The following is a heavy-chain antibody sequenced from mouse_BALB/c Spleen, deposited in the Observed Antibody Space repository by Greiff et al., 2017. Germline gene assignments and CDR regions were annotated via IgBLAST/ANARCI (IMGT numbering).Heavy chain of an antibody. D-gene: IGHD2-4*01. CDR2: ISDGGSYT. Sequence: EVQLVESGGGLVKPGGSLKLSCAASGFTFSDYYMYWVRQTPEKRLEWVATISDGGSYTYYPDSVKGRFTISRDNAKNNLYLQMSSLKSEDTAMYYCARERDYDRAMDYWGQGTSVTVSS. CDR1: GFTFSDYY. CDR3: ARERDYDRAMDY. V-gene: IGHV5-4*02. J-gene: IGHJ4*01.